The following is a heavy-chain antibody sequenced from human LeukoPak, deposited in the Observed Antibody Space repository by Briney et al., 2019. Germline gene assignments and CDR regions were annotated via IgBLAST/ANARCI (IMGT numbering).Heavy chain of an antibody. CDR3: ARDSSGWYIDY. CDR2: IYTSGST. D-gene: IGHD6-19*01. J-gene: IGHJ4*02. CDR1: GGSINNYY. V-gene: IGHV4-4*07. Sequence: SETLSLTCIVSGGSINNYYWNWIRQPAGQGLEWIGRIYTSGSTNYNPSLKSRVTMSVDTSKNQFSLKLRSVTAADTAVYYCARDSSGWYIDYWGQGTLVTVSS.